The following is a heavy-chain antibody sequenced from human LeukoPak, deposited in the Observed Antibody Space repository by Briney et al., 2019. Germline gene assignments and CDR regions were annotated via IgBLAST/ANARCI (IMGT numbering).Heavy chain of an antibody. D-gene: IGHD6-13*01. V-gene: IGHV3-23*01. J-gene: IGHJ4*02. CDR2: ISGSGSRT. Sequence: GGSLRLSCAASGFTFSSYTMNWVRQAPGKGLEWVSAISGSGSRTYYADSVKGRSTISRDNSKNTLYLQMNSLRAEDTAVYYCARGRRTGQQLVRGHDYWGQGTLVTVSS. CDR1: GFTFSSYT. CDR3: ARGRRTGQQLVRGHDY.